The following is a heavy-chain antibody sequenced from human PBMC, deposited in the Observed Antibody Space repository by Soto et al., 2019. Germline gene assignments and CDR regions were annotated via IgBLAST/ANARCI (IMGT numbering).Heavy chain of an antibody. CDR3: ARRRGGSDYLDY. V-gene: IGHV4-39*01. D-gene: IGHD5-12*01. J-gene: IGHJ4*01. Sequence: PSGTPSLTCTVAGGSISSSSYYWGWIRQPPGKGLEWIGTIYYSGRTYYSPSLKSRVTLSVDTSKNQFSLKLSSVTAADTAVYYCARRRGGSDYLDYWGQGTLVTVSS. CDR2: IYYSGRT. CDR1: GGSISSSSYY.